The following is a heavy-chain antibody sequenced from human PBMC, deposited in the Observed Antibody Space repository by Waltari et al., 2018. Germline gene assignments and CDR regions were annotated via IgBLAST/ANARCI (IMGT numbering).Heavy chain of an antibody. Sequence: EVQLVESGGGLVKPGGSVRLSCAASGFTFSSYSRNWVRQAPGKGLEWFSSMSISSSYIAYADSVKGRITIPRDNAKTSRYLQMISLSAEDTAVYYCARDLSRAYVLNWGQGTLVSVPS. CDR2: MSISSSYI. J-gene: IGHJ4*02. CDR1: GFTFSSYS. V-gene: IGHV3-21*01. D-gene: IGHD3-10*02. CDR3: ARDLSRAYVLN.